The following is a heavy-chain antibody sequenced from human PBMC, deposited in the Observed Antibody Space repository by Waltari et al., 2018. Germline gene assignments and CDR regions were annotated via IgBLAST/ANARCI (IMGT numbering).Heavy chain of an antibody. CDR2: INHSGST. J-gene: IGHJ5*02. V-gene: IGHV4-34*01. CDR3: ARVSRRSGSSGRINWFDP. D-gene: IGHD1-26*01. Sequence: QVQLQQWGAGLLKPSETLSLTCAVYGGSFSGYYWSWIRQPPGKGLEWIGEINHSGSTNYNPSLKSRVTISVDTSKNQFSLKLSSVTAADTAVYYCARVSRRSGSSGRINWFDPWGQGTLVTVSS. CDR1: GGSFSGYY.